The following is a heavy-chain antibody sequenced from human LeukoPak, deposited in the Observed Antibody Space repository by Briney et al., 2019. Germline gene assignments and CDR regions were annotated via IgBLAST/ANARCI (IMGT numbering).Heavy chain of an antibody. CDR2: IYTGGNT. D-gene: IGHD6-19*01. V-gene: IGHV3-53*01. Sequence: GGSLRLSCAVSGFTVSSNYMNWVRQAPGKGLKWVSVIYTGGNTYYADSVKGRFAISRDNSKNTLYLQMRSLRAEDTAVYYCASPSSGQSFDIWGQGTMVTVSS. CDR3: ASPSSGQSFDI. J-gene: IGHJ3*02. CDR1: GFTVSSNY.